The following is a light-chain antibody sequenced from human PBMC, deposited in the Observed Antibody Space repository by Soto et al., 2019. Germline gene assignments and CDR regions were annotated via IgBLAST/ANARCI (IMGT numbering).Light chain of an antibody. Sequence: IVMTQSPATLSVSPGERATLSCRASQSVSSNLAWYQQKPGQAPRFLIYGASTRATGIPARFSGSGSGTEFTLTISSLQSEDFAVYYCQQYTNWPTFGQGTKVEIK. CDR1: QSVSSN. V-gene: IGKV3-15*01. CDR3: QQYTNWPT. CDR2: GAS. J-gene: IGKJ1*01.